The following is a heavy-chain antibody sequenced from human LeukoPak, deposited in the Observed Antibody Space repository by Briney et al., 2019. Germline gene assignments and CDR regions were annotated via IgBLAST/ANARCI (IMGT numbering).Heavy chain of an antibody. Sequence: ASVKVSCKASGYTFTSYDINWVRQATGQGVEWMGWMNPNSGNPGYAQKFQGRVTMTRNTSISTAYMELSSLRSEDTAVYYCARVAVAGRGGFDYWGQGTLVTVSS. CDR2: MNPNSGNP. CDR3: ARVAVAGRGGFDY. CDR1: GYTFTSYD. D-gene: IGHD6-19*01. V-gene: IGHV1-8*01. J-gene: IGHJ4*02.